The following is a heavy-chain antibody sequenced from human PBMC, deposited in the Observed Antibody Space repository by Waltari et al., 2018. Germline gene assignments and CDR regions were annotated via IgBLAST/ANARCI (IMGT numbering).Heavy chain of an antibody. J-gene: IGHJ4*02. CDR2: MNPNSGNT. CDR3: ARAYYYDSSGSGYDFDY. CDR1: GYTFTSYD. Sequence: QVQLVQSGAEVKKPGASVKVSCKASGYTFTSYDINWVRQATGQGLEWMGWMNPNSGNTGDAQKFQGRVTITRNTSISTAYMELSSLRSEDPAVYYCARAYYYDSSGSGYDFDYWGQGTLVTVSS. D-gene: IGHD3-22*01. V-gene: IGHV1-8*01.